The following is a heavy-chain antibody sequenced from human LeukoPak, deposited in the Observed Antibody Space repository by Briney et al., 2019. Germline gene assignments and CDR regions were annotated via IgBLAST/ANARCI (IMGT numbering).Heavy chain of an antibody. V-gene: IGHV1-46*01. Sequence: TNYAQKFQGRVTITRDTFTSTIYMELSSLRFEDTAVYYCARASSNEIDYWGQGTLVTVSS. J-gene: IGHJ4*02. CDR3: ARASSNEIDY. CDR2: T. D-gene: IGHD4-11*01.